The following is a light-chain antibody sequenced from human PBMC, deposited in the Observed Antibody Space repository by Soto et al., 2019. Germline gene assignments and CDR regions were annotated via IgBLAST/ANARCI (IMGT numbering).Light chain of an antibody. J-gene: IGLJ2*01. CDR3: ATWDGSLPGEV. CDR2: DNN. V-gene: IGLV1-51*01. CDR1: SSNIGNNY. Sequence: QSVLTQSPSVSAAPGQKVTICCSGSSSNIGNNYVSWYQQLPGTAPKLLIYDNNKRPSGIPDRFSGSKSGTSGTLDITGLQTGDEADYYCATWDGSLPGEVFGGGTKLTVL.